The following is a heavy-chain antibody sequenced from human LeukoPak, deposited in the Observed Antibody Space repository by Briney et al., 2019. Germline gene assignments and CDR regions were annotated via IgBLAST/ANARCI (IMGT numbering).Heavy chain of an antibody. D-gene: IGHD5-24*01. CDR2: IYYSGST. CDR3: ARHEVEMATIPLPFDL. CDR1: GGSISSGGYY. J-gene: IGHJ2*01. Sequence: SQTLSLTCTVSGGSISSGGYYWSWIRQPPGKGLEWIGSIYYSGSTYYNPSLKSRVTISVDTSKNQFSLKLSSVTAADTAVYYCARHEVEMATIPLPFDLWGRGTLVTVSS. V-gene: IGHV4-39*01.